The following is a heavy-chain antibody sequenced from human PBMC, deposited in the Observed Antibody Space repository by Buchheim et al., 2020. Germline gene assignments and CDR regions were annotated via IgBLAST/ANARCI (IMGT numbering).Heavy chain of an antibody. J-gene: IGHJ4*02. CDR2: ISSSSSYI. CDR3: ARDLAVAVAGLFDY. Sequence: EVQLVESGGGLVKPGGSLRLSCAASGFTFSSYSMNWVRQAPGKGLEWVSSISSSSSYIYYADSVKGRFTISSDNAKTSLYLQMNSLRAEDTAVYYCARDLAVAVAGLFDYWGQGTL. V-gene: IGHV3-21*01. CDR1: GFTFSSYS. D-gene: IGHD6-19*01.